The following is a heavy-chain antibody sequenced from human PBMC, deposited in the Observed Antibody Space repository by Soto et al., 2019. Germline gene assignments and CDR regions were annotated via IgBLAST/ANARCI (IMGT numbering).Heavy chain of an antibody. V-gene: IGHV3-33*08. CDR3: ARGNWNYYYGFDV. Sequence: GGSLRLSCAASGFTFRSSGMHWVRQAPGKGLEWVAFISFDESDKYYADSVRGRFTISRDNANNSLYLQMNSLRAEDTAVYFCARGNWNYYYGFDVWGQGTTVTVSS. CDR1: GFTFRSSG. J-gene: IGHJ6*02. CDR2: ISFDESDK. D-gene: IGHD1-20*01.